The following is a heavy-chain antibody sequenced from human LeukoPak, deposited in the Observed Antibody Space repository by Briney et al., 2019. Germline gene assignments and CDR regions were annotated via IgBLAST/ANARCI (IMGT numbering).Heavy chain of an antibody. J-gene: IGHJ4*02. CDR1: GGSISSYY. V-gene: IGHV4-59*08. Sequence: SETLSLTCAVSGGSISSYYWSWIRQPPGKGLEWIGYIYYSGSTNYNPSLKSRVTISVDTSKNQFSLKLSSVTAADTAVYYCARHDGYSHGVGYWGQGTLVTVSS. CDR2: IYYSGST. CDR3: ARHDGYSHGVGY. D-gene: IGHD5-24*01.